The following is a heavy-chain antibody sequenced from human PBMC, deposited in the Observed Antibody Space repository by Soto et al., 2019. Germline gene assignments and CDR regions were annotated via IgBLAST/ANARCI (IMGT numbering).Heavy chain of an antibody. CDR3: ARESLGDYDFWSGYYTGWFDP. CDR1: GGSFSGYY. D-gene: IGHD3-3*01. V-gene: IGHV4-34*01. J-gene: IGHJ5*02. CDR2: INHSGST. Sequence: LSLTCAVYGGSFSGYYWSWIRQPPGKGLEWIGEINHSGSTNYNPSLKSRVTISVDTSKNQFSLKLSSVTAADTAVYYCARESLGDYDFWSGYYTGWFDPWGQGTLVTVSS.